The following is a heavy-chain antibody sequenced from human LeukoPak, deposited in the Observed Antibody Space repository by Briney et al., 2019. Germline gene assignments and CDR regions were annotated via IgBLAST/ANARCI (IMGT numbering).Heavy chain of an antibody. J-gene: IGHJ4*02. CDR1: GGSISSHY. CDR3: ARELKGLRKEAGYYFDY. CDR2: IYYSGST. Sequence: SETLSLTCTVPGGSISSHYWSWIRQPPGKGLEWIGYIYYSGSTNYNPSLKSRVTISVDTSKNQFSLKLSSVTAADTAVYYCARELKGLRKEAGYYFDYWGQGTLVTVSS. D-gene: IGHD5-12*01. V-gene: IGHV4-59*11.